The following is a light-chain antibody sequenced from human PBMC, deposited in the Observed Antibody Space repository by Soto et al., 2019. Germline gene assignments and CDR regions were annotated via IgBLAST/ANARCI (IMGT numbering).Light chain of an antibody. CDR2: GAS. CDR1: QSIRSNY. Sequence: EIVLTQSPGTLSLSPGERATLSCRASQSIRSNYLAWYQQKPGQAPRLLIYGASTRAAGIPDRFSGGESGTGFTLTISRLEPEDFAVYYCQQYVSSPRTFGQGTKVDIK. J-gene: IGKJ1*01. V-gene: IGKV3-20*01. CDR3: QQYVSSPRT.